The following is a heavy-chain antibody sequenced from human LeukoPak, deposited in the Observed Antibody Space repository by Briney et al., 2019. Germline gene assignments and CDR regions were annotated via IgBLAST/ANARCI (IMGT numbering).Heavy chain of an antibody. J-gene: IGHJ4*02. CDR2: ISAYNGNT. CDR1: GYTFTSYG. Sequence: ASVKVSCKASGYTFTSYGISWVRQAPGQGLEWMGWISAYNGNTNYAQKLQGRVTMPTDTSTSTAYMEQRSLRSDDTAVYYCARVSDYPYSNYGDYWGQGTLVTVSS. D-gene: IGHD4-11*01. CDR3: ARVSDYPYSNYGDY. V-gene: IGHV1-18*01.